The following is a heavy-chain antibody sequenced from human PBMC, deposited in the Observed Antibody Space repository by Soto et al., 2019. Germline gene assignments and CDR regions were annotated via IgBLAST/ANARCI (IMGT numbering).Heavy chain of an antibody. D-gene: IGHD1-26*01. J-gene: IGHJ4*02. CDR3: ARREIQGPIDY. CDR1: GYSISSSNW. CDR2: IYYSGTT. Sequence: QVQLQESGPGLVKPSDTLSLTCAVSGYSISSSNWWGWIRQPPGKGLEWIGYIYYSGTTYSNPSLNRRVTMSVDTSKNQFSLKLTSVTAVETAVYYCARREIQGPIDYWGQGTLVPVSS. V-gene: IGHV4-28*01.